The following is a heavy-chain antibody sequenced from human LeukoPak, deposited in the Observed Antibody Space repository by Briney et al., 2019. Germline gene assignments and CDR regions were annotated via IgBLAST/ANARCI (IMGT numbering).Heavy chain of an antibody. CDR1: GFXFSTNS. CDR2: ITSNGGST. CDR3: VTVGMTSIWSYLRFDP. D-gene: IGHD1-26*01. V-gene: IGHV3-64D*08. J-gene: IGHJ5*02. Sequence: GGSLRPSCSASGFXFSTNSIHWVRQAPGKGLEFVSAITSNGGSTYYADSVKGRFTISRDNSKNTLYLQMSSLRAEDTAVYYCVTVGMTSIWSYLRFDPRGQGTLVSVSS.